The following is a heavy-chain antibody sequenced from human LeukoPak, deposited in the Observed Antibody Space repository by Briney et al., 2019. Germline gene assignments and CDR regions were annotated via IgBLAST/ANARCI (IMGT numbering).Heavy chain of an antibody. CDR3: AGSYGSGSSLTYWFDP. Sequence: SETLSLTCTVSGGSISSSSYYWGWIRQPPGKGLEWIGSIYYSGSTYYNPSFKSRVTISVDTSKNQFSLKLSSVTAADTAVYYCAGSYGSGSSLTYWFDPWGQGTLVTVSS. CDR2: IYYSGST. CDR1: GGSISSSSYY. J-gene: IGHJ5*02. V-gene: IGHV4-39*01. D-gene: IGHD3-10*01.